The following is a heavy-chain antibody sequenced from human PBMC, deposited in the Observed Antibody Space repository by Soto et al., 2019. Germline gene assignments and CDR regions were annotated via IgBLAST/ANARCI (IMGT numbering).Heavy chain of an antibody. D-gene: IGHD6-19*01. V-gene: IGHV3-30*18. CDR2: ISYDGSNK. J-gene: IGHJ2*01. CDR1: GFTFSSYG. Sequence: QVQLVESGGGVVQPGRSLRLSCAASGFTFSSYGMHWVRQAPGKGLEWVAVISYDGSNKYYADSVKGRFTISRDNSKNTLYLQMNSLRAEDTAVYYCAKDPQWEKWLVLSSWYFDLWGRGTLVTVSS. CDR3: AKDPQWEKWLVLSSWYFDL.